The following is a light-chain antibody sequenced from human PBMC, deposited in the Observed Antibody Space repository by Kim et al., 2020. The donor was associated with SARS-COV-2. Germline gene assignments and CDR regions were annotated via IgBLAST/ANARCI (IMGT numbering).Light chain of an antibody. Sequence: GSVGDGVTITCRASQGISNYLAWYQQKPGEAPKLLIYAATALQLGVSSRFSGSGSGTDFTLTISDLQPEDVATYYCQKYNSAPWTFGRGTKVDIK. J-gene: IGKJ1*01. CDR2: AAT. CDR1: QGISNY. CDR3: QKYNSAPWT. V-gene: IGKV1-27*01.